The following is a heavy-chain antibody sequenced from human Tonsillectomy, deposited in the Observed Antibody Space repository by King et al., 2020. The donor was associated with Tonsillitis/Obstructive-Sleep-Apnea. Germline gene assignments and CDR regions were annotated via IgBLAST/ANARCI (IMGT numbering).Heavy chain of an antibody. CDR1: GESFSGYY. Sequence: VQLQQWGAGLLKPSETLSLTCAVYGESFSGYYWTWLRQPPGKGLEWIGEVNHGGSTNYNPSLKSRVTISVDTSKNQFSLKLSSVTAADTAVYYCARGNIVVMVAATATLFDYWGQGTLVAVSS. CDR3: ARGNIVVMVAATATLFDY. J-gene: IGHJ4*02. CDR2: VNHGGST. V-gene: IGHV4-34*01. D-gene: IGHD2-15*01.